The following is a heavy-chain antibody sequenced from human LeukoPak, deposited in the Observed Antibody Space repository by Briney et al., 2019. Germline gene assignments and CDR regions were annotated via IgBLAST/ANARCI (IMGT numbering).Heavy chain of an antibody. D-gene: IGHD1-26*01. CDR2: IYYSGST. J-gene: IGHJ4*02. Sequence: PSETLSLTCTVSGGSISSYYWSWIRQPPGKGLEWIGYIYYSGSTNYNPSLKSRVTISVDTSKNQFSLKLSSVTAADTAVYYCARCRSYTREFDYWGQGTLVTVSS. CDR3: ARCRSYTREFDY. CDR1: GGSISSYY. V-gene: IGHV4-59*01.